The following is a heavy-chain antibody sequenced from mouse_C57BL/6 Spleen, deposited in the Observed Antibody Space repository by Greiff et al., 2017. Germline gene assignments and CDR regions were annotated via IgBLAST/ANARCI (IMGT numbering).Heavy chain of an antibody. CDR3: TRSNYGY. Sequence: EVQLQQSGAELVRPGASVKLSCTASGFNIKDDYMHWVKQRPEQGLEWIGWIDPENGDTEYASKFQGKATITADTSSNTAYLQLSSLTSEDTVVYYCTRSNYGYWGQGTTLTVSS. J-gene: IGHJ2*01. CDR1: GFNIKDDY. CDR2: IDPENGDT. D-gene: IGHD2-5*01. V-gene: IGHV14-4*01.